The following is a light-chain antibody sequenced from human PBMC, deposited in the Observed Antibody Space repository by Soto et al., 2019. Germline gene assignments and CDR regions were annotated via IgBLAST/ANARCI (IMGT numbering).Light chain of an antibody. Sequence: VVCTQSPSTLSLSPGERATLSCRASQSVSSYLAWYQQKPGQAPRLLIYDASNRATGIPARFSGSGSGTDFTLTISCLEPEDFAVYYCQQRSNWPPITFGQRTKV. CDR1: QSVSSY. V-gene: IGKV3-11*01. J-gene: IGKJ1*01. CDR3: QQRSNWPPIT. CDR2: DAS.